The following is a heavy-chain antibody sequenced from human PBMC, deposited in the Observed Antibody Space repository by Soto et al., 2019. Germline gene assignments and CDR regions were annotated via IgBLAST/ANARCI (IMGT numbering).Heavy chain of an antibody. CDR1: GGSISSGGYS. CDR3: AGGPGEARNY. Sequence: QLQLQESGSGLVKPSQTLSLTCAVSGGSISSGGYSWSWIRQPPGKSLEWIGYIYHSGSTYYNPSLKSRITISVDMSKNQYSLKLSSVTAADADVYYCAGGPGEARNYWGQGTLVTVSS. J-gene: IGHJ4*02. D-gene: IGHD3-10*01. V-gene: IGHV4-30-2*01. CDR2: IYHSGST.